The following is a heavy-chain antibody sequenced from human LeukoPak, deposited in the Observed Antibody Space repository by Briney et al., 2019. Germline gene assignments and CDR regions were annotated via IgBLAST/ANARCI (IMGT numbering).Heavy chain of an antibody. V-gene: IGHV1-69*13. CDR3: ASRRNCSSTSCYDYYYYYMDV. J-gene: IGHJ6*03. Sequence: GASVKVSCKASGGTFSSYAISWVRQAPGQGLEWMGGIIPIFGTANYAQKFQGRATITADESTSTAYMELSSLRSEDTAVYYCASRRNCSSTSCYDYYYYYMDVWGKGTTVTVSS. CDR1: GGTFSSYA. CDR2: IIPIFGTA. D-gene: IGHD2-2*01.